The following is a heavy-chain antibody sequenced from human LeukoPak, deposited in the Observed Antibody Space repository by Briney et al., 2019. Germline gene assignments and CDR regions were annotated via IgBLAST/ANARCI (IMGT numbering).Heavy chain of an antibody. D-gene: IGHD3-3*01. Sequence: GESLKISCKGSGYSFTSYWIGWVRQMPGKGLEWMGIIYPGDSDTRYSPSFQGQVTISADNSISTAYLQWSSLKASDTAMYYCARHILGSCDLWSGYYKHYYYGMDVWGQGTTVTVSS. V-gene: IGHV5-51*01. CDR3: ARHILGSCDLWSGYYKHYYYGMDV. CDR1: GYSFTSYW. J-gene: IGHJ6*02. CDR2: IYPGDSDT.